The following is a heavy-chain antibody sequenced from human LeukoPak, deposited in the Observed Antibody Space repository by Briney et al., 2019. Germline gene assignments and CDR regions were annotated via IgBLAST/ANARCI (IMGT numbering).Heavy chain of an antibody. D-gene: IGHD3-10*02. CDR1: GYTFTSYD. V-gene: IGHV1-2*02. CDR2: MNPNSGGT. Sequence: GASVKVSCKASGYTFTSYDINWVRQATGQGLEWMGWMNPNSGGTNYAQKYQGRVTMTRDTSISTAYMELSRLESADTAIYYCARDVFAASSTHHKFDPWGQGTLVTVSS. CDR3: ARDVFAASSTHHKFDP. J-gene: IGHJ5*02.